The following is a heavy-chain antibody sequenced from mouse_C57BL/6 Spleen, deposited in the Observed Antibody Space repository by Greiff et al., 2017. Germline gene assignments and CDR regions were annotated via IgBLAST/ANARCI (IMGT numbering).Heavy chain of an antibody. CDR1: GYTFTSYW. J-gene: IGHJ2*01. CDR2: IDPSDSYT. Sequence: QVQLQQPGAELVMPGASVKLSCKASGYTFTSYWMHWVKPRPGQGLEWIGEIDPSDSYTNYNQKFKGKSTLTVDKSSSTAYMQLSSLTSEDSAVYYCARRRGYYFDYWGQGTTLTVSS. V-gene: IGHV1-69*01. CDR3: ARRRGYYFDY.